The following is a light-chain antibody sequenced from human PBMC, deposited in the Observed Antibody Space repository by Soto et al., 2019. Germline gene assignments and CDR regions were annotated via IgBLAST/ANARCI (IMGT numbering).Light chain of an antibody. CDR1: QGISSY. Sequence: DIQLTQSPSFLSASVGDRVTITCRASQGISSYLAWYQQKPGKAPKLLIYAASTLQSGVPSRFSGSGSGTEFTLTISSLHPEDFATYYCQQLNSYPHTFGPGTKLEIK. CDR2: AAS. J-gene: IGKJ2*01. V-gene: IGKV1-9*01. CDR3: QQLNSYPHT.